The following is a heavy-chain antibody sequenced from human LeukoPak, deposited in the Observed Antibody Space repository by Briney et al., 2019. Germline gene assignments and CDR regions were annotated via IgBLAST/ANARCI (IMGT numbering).Heavy chain of an antibody. V-gene: IGHV3-23*01. D-gene: IGHD5-18*01. CDR3: AKASGYSYGYYFDY. CDR1: GLTFSSYA. CDR2: ISGSGGST. J-gene: IGHJ4*02. Sequence: GGSLRLSCAASGLTFSSYAMSWVRQAPGKGLEWVSAISGSGGSTYYADSVKGRFTISRDNSKNTLYLQMNSLRAEDTAVYYCAKASGYSYGYYFDYWGQGTLVTVSS.